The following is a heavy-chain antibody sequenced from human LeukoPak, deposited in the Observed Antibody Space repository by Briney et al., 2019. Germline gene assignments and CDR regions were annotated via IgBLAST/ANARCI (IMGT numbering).Heavy chain of an antibody. V-gene: IGHV1-69*04. CDR3: ASGGPRSAAGTD. D-gene: IGHD6-13*01. J-gene: IGHJ4*02. CDR1: GGTLSSYA. Sequence: ASVKVSCKASGGTLSSYAISWVRQAPGQGLEWMGRIIPILGIANYAQKFQGRVTITADKSTSTAYMELSSLRSEDTAVYYCASGGPRSAAGTDWGQGTLVTVSS. CDR2: IIPILGIA.